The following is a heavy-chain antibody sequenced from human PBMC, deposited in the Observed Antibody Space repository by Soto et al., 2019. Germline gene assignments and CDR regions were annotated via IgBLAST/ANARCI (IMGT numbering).Heavy chain of an antibody. CDR1: GYTFTSYD. J-gene: IGHJ4*02. CDR3: ARGYYDTSGYYPIDF. V-gene: IGHV1-8*01. D-gene: IGHD3-22*01. CDR2: VNPNSGNT. Sequence: ASVKVSCKASGYTFTSYDAMWVRQATGQGLEWMGWVNPNSGNTDSAQKFQGRVTMTWDTSINTAYMELSSLRSEDTAVYYCARGYYDTSGYYPIDFWGQGTLVTVSS.